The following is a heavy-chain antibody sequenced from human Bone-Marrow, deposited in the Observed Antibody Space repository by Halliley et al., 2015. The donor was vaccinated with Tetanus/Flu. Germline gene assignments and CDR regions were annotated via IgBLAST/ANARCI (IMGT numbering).Heavy chain of an antibody. CDR1: GDSFSNNDVA. CDR2: TYYRSKWYN. Sequence: GLVKPSQTLSLTCAISGDSFSNNDVAWNWIRQSPSRGLEWLGRTYYRSKWYNDYAVSVKSRITIDPDTSKNQFSLQLNSVTPEDTAVYYCARGLRSALDIWGQGTMVTVSS. J-gene: IGHJ3*02. CDR3: ARGLRSALDI. V-gene: IGHV6-1*01.